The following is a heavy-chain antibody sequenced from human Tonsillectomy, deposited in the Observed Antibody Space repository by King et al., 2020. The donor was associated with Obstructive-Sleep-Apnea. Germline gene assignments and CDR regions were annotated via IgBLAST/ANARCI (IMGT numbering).Heavy chain of an antibody. J-gene: IGHJ6*02. CDR2: ISSFSTTI. CDR3: ARDRGAAAGTYYYDYGMDV. CDR1: GFIFSTYS. D-gene: IGHD6-13*01. Sequence: VQLVESGGGLVQPGGSLRLSCAASGFIFSTYSMNWVRQAPGKGLEWVSYISSFSTTIYYADSVKGRFTIPRAHAKNSLYLRMNSLRAEETAVYYFARDRGAAAGTYYYDYGMDVWGQGTTVTVSS. V-gene: IGHV3-48*01.